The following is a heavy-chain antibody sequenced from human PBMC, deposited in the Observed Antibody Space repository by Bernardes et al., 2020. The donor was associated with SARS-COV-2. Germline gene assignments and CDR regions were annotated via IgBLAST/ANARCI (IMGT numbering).Heavy chain of an antibody. V-gene: IGHV3-11*01. CDR2: ISSSGSTI. CDR3: ARGRDYGDYVDY. Sequence: GWSLILSCAASGFTFSDYYMSWIRQAPGKGLEWVSYISSSGSTIYYADSVKGRFTISRDNAKNSLYLQMNSLRAEDTAVYYCARGRDYGDYVDYWGQGTLVTVSS. CDR1: GFTFSDYY. J-gene: IGHJ4*02. D-gene: IGHD4-17*01.